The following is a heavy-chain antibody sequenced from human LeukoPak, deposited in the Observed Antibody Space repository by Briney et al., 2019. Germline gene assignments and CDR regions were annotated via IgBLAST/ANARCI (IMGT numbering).Heavy chain of an antibody. CDR3: ARQPPTYYYDSSGYQ. CDR1: GYSFTSYW. D-gene: IGHD3-22*01. J-gene: IGHJ4*02. V-gene: IGHV5-51*01. Sequence: GESLKISCKGSGYSFTSYWIGWVRQMPGKDLEWMGIIYPGDSDTRYSPSFQGQVTISADKSISTAYLQWSSLKASDTAMYYCARQPPTYYYDSSGYQWGQGTLVTVSS. CDR2: IYPGDSDT.